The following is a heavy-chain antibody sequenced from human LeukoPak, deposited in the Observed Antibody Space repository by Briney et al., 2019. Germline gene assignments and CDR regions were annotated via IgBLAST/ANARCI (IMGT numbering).Heavy chain of an antibody. D-gene: IGHD4-11*01. Sequence: PAETLSLTCTVSGDPGSSANYYWGWIRQSPGKGLEWIGRISYTGSPYYNPSLKSRVTISIDKPNHQFSLKVTSVTAADTAVYYCATGGAVTIQSPAQYFDYWGQGTLVTVSS. CDR3: ATGGAVTIQSPAQYFDY. J-gene: IGHJ4*02. V-gene: IGHV4-39*07. CDR2: ISYTGSP. CDR1: GDPGSSANYY.